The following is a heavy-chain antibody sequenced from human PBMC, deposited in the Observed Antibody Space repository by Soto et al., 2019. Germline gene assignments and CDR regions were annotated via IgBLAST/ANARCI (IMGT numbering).Heavy chain of an antibody. CDR2: IESITDGGAT. V-gene: IGHV3-15*07. CDR3: ATDQGDSSSFASFDY. CDR1: GFRFNDAW. J-gene: IGHJ4*02. D-gene: IGHD6-13*01. Sequence: EVQLVESGGGFVQPGGSLRLSCAASGFRFNDAWMNWVRQAPGKGLEWVGHIESITDGGATDYAAPVEGRFTISRDDSKNTLYLQMNSLKTEDTAVYFCATDQGDSSSFASFDYWGQGALVTVSS.